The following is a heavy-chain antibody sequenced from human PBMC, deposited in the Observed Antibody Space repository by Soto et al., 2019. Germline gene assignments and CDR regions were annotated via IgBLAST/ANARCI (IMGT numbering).Heavy chain of an antibody. CDR1: GYSFTSYW. CDR3: ARARFLEWSPDNGNFDY. D-gene: IGHD3-3*01. CDR2: IYPGDSDT. V-gene: IGHV5-51*01. Sequence: GESLKISCKGSGYSFTSYWIGWVRQMPGKGLEWMGIIYPGDSDTRYSPSFQGQVTISADKSISTAYLQWSSLKASDTAMYYCARARFLEWSPDNGNFDYWGQGTLVTVSS. J-gene: IGHJ4*02.